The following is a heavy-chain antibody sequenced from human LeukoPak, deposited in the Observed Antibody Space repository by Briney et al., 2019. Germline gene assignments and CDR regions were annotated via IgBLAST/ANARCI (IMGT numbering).Heavy chain of an antibody. CDR2: ISAYNGNT. V-gene: IGHV1-18*01. CDR1: GYTFSSYG. J-gene: IGHJ4*02. Sequence: ASVKVSCKASGYTFSSYGISWVRQAPGQGLEWLGWISAYNGNTNYAQKLQGRVTMTTDTSTSTAYTELRSLRSDDTAVYYCARVNIRITIFGVVIIEKGFDYWGQGTLVTASS. CDR3: ARVNIRITIFGVVIIEKGFDY. D-gene: IGHD3-3*01.